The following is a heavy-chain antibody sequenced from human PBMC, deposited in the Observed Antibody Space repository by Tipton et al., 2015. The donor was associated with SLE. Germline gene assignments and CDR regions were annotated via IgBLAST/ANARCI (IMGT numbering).Heavy chain of an antibody. D-gene: IGHD5-12*01. CDR2: IYYSGST. Sequence: TLSLTCTVSGGSISRYYWSWIRQSPEKGLGWIGYIYYSGSTKYNPSLESRVTISVDTSKNQFSLKLSSVTVADTAVYYCVRVEGAYDQYYFDSWGQGTLVTVSS. CDR1: GGSISRYY. J-gene: IGHJ4*02. CDR3: VRVEGAYDQYYFDS. V-gene: IGHV4-59*01.